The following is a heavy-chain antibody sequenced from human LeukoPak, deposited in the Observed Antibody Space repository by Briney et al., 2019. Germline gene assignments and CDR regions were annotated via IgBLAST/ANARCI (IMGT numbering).Heavy chain of an antibody. Sequence: PSETLSLTCTVSGGSISSGGYYWSWTRQHPGKGLEWIGFIYHSGRIYYNPSLKSRVTISVDTSKNLFSLKLSSVPAADTAVYYCARVFAIVVVPAAHKPAVAFDIWGPGTMVTVSS. D-gene: IGHD2-2*01. CDR3: ARVFAIVVVPAAHKPAVAFDI. V-gene: IGHV4-31*03. CDR1: GGSISSGGYY. J-gene: IGHJ3*02. CDR2: IYHSGRI.